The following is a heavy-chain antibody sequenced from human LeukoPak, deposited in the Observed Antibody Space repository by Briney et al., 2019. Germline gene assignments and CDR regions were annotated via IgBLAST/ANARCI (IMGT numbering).Heavy chain of an antibody. J-gene: IGHJ4*02. D-gene: IGHD3-10*01. CDR1: GYTFTAYY. CDR2: INPNSGGI. V-gene: IGHV1-2*06. Sequence: ASVKVSCKASGYTFTAYYMHWVRQAPGQGLEWMGRINPNSGGINYEQKFQGRVTMTRDTSISTAYMELSRLTSDDTAVYYCAREAANMVRGVMGKWGQGTLVTVSS. CDR3: AREAANMVRGVMGK.